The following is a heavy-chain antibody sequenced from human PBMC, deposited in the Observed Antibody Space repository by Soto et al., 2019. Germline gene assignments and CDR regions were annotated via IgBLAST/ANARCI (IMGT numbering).Heavy chain of an antibody. Sequence: QVQLQQWGAGLLKPSETLSLTCAVYGGSFSGYYWSWIRQPPGKGLEWIGEINHSGSTNYNPSLKSRVTISVATPKNQFSLKRSSVTAADTAVYYCARVTGRYYYGMDVWGQGTTVTVSS. CDR3: ARVTGRYYYGMDV. J-gene: IGHJ6*02. CDR1: GGSFSGYY. CDR2: INHSGST. V-gene: IGHV4-34*01.